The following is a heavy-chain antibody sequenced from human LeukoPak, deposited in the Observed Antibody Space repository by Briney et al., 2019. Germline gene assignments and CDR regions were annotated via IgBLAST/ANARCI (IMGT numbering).Heavy chain of an antibody. D-gene: IGHD3-10*01. J-gene: IGHJ6*02. CDR3: ASNLEPNKYYYGSGSYSYYYYGMDV. CDR1: GFTFSSYS. Sequence: GGSLRLSCAASGFTFSSYSMNWVRQAPGKGLEWVSYISSSSSTIYYADSVKGRFTISRDNAKNSLYLQMNSLRAEETAVYYCASNLEPNKYYYGSGSYSYYYYGMDVWGQGTTVTVSS. V-gene: IGHV3-48*01. CDR2: ISSSSSTI.